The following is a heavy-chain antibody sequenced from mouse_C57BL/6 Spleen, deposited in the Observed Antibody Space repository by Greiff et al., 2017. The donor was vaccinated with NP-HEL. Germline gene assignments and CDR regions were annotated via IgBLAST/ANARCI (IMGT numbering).Heavy chain of an antibody. CDR3: ARWGGNQGAMDY. D-gene: IGHD2-1*01. CDR2: IHPNSGST. Sequence: VQLQQPGAELVKPGASVKLSCKASGYTFTSYWMHWVKQRPGQGLEWIGMIHPNSGSTNYNEKFKSKATLTVDKSSSTAYMQLSSLTSEDSAVYYGARWGGNQGAMDYWGQGTSVTVSS. CDR1: GYTFTSYW. J-gene: IGHJ4*01. V-gene: IGHV1-64*01.